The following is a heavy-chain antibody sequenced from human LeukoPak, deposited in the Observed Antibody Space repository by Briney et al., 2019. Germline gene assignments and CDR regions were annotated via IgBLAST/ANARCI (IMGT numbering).Heavy chain of an antibody. CDR1: GFTFNSYW. Sequence: GGSLRLSCEASGFTFNSYWMSWVRQAPGKGLEWVADINEDGSTIYYVNSVKGRFTISRDNAKNSLSLQLNTLRAEDTAVYYCARWSYVSGTWFLDFWGQGALVTVSS. CDR2: INEDGSTI. D-gene: IGHD3-10*01. V-gene: IGHV3-7*05. CDR3: ARWSYVSGTWFLDF. J-gene: IGHJ4*02.